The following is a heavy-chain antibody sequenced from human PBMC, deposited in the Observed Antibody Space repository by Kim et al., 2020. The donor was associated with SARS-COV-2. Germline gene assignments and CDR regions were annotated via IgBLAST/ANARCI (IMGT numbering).Heavy chain of an antibody. CDR3: ARSIAAAGTH. D-gene: IGHD6-13*01. J-gene: IGHJ6*02. CDR2: YN. Sequence: YNDYAGSVKGRITINPDTSKNQFSLQLNSVTPDDTAVYYCARSIAAAGTHWGQGTTVTVSS. V-gene: IGHV6-1*01.